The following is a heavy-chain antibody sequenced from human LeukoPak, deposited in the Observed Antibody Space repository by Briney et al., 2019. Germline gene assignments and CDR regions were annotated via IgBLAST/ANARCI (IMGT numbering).Heavy chain of an antibody. J-gene: IGHJ4*02. CDR3: AKEEFRYFDFDY. V-gene: IGHV3-53*01. CDR1: RVTLCVDT. CDR2: LISDGET. Sequence: GGVLRLFCAAPRVTLCVDTMTPGRQAPGEGVEWGSVLISDGETHYADSVKGRCTISRDNSSNTLYLQMNSLRAENTAVYYCAKEEFRYFDFDYWGQGTLVTVSS. D-gene: IGHD3-9*01.